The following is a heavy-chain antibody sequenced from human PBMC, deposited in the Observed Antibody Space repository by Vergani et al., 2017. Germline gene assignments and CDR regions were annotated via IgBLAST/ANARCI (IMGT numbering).Heavy chain of an antibody. Sequence: QVQLQESGPGLVKPSETLSLTCTVSGDSVISTDYHLGWIRQPPGKGLEWIGSMDYSWSTSYNPSLESRISISFETPKNQCSLRLTSVTAADTAVYYCASKRGACRAAYCHSYDFWGPGTLVGVSS. J-gene: IGHJ4*02. V-gene: IGHV4-39*01. CDR1: GDSVISTDYH. CDR3: ASKRGACRAAYCHSYDF. D-gene: IGHD2-15*01. CDR2: MDYSWST.